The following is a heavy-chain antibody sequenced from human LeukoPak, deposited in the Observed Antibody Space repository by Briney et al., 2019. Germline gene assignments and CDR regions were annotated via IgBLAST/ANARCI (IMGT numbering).Heavy chain of an antibody. CDR3: ANSSWEIGFDY. D-gene: IGHD1-26*01. V-gene: IGHV3-9*01. CDR2: ISWNSGSI. CDR1: GFTFDDYA. Sequence: GRSLRLSCAASGFTFDDYAMHWVRQAPGKGLEWVSGISWNSGSIGYADSVKGRFTISRDNYKNTLYLQMNNLRAEDTAVYYCANSSWEIGFDYWGQGTLVTVSS. J-gene: IGHJ4*02.